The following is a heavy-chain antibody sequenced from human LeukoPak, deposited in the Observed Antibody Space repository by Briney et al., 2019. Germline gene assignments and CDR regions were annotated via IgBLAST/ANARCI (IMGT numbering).Heavy chain of an antibody. Sequence: GGSLRLSCAASGFSFSAYAMTWVRQAPGKGLEWVSSISGRDDRTYYADSAKDRFTISRDNSKNTLYLQMNSLRAEDTALYYCAKVAYDTYGHYYHDYFDYWGQGTLVTVSS. V-gene: IGHV3-23*01. CDR3: AKVAYDTYGHYYHDYFDY. D-gene: IGHD3-22*01. J-gene: IGHJ4*02. CDR2: ISGRDDRT. CDR1: GFSFSAYA.